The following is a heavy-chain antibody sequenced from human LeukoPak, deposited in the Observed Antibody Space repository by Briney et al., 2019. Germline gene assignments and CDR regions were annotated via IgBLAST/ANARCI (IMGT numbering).Heavy chain of an antibody. CDR2: INHSGST. D-gene: IGHD6-13*01. CDR3: ARGRGGYSSSWYKLFDP. CDR1: GGSFSGYY. Sequence: SETLSLTCAVYGGSFSGYYWSWIRQPPGKGLEWIGEINHSGSTNYNPSLKSRVTISVDTSKNQFSLKLSSVTAADTAVYYCARGRGGYSSSWYKLFDPWGQGTLVTVSS. V-gene: IGHV4-34*01. J-gene: IGHJ5*02.